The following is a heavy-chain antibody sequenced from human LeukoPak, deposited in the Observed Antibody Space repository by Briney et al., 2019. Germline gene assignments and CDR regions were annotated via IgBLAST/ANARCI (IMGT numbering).Heavy chain of an antibody. CDR3: ARDFRAGTASDAFDI. J-gene: IGHJ3*02. D-gene: IGHD1/OR15-1a*01. CDR2: VSDSGGTT. CDR1: GFTFTSYA. Sequence: AGGSLRLSCAASGFTFTSYAMNRVRQAPGKGLEWVSTVSDSGGTTYYADSVKGRFTISRDDSKNTLYLQMNSLRAEDTAVYYCARDFRAGTASDAFDIWGQGTMVTVSS. V-gene: IGHV3-23*01.